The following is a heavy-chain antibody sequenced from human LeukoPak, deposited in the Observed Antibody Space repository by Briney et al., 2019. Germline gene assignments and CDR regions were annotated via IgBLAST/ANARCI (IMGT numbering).Heavy chain of an antibody. CDR2: IGSSSSYI. J-gene: IGHJ4*02. CDR3: ARDPRGYSGYDPYYFDY. CDR1: GFTFSSYS. V-gene: IGHV3-21*01. Sequence: GGSLRLSCAASGFTFSSYSMNWVRQAPGKGLKWVSSIGSSSSYIYYADSVKGRFTISRDNAKNSLYLQMNSLRAEDTAVYYCARDPRGYSGYDPYYFDYWGQGTLVTVSS. D-gene: IGHD5-12*01.